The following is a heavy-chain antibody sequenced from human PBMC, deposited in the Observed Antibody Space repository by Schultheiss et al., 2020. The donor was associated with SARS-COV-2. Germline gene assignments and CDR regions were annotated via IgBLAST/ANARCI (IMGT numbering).Heavy chain of an antibody. V-gene: IGHV4-34*01. J-gene: IGHJ1*01. D-gene: IGHD3-3*02. Sequence: SETLSLTCAVYGGSFSGYYWSWIRQPPGKGLEWIGEINHSGSTNYNPSLKSRVTISVDTSKNQFSLKLSSVTAADTAVYYCARGTLGYFQRLGQGTLVTVSS. CDR2: INHSGST. CDR3: ARGTLGYFQR. CDR1: GGSFSGYY.